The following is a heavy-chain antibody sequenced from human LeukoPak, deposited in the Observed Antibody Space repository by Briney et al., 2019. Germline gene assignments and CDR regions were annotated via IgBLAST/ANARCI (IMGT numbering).Heavy chain of an antibody. V-gene: IGHV4-59*12. Sequence: SETLSLTCTVSGGSISSYYWSWIRQPPGKGLEWIGYIYYSGSTNYNPSLKSRVTISVDTSKNQFSLKLSSATAADTAVYYCARDCNGSGSYAAFDIWGQGTMVTVSS. CDR2: IYYSGST. D-gene: IGHD3-10*01. J-gene: IGHJ3*02. CDR3: ARDCNGSGSYAAFDI. CDR1: GGSISSYY.